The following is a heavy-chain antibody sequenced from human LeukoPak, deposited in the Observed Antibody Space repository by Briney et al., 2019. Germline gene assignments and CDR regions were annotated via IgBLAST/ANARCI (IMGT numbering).Heavy chain of an antibody. V-gene: IGHV3-7*01. CDR2: INQDGTEK. CDR1: AFTFTTYW. J-gene: IGHJ4*02. CDR3: VRDRSPGYFDY. D-gene: IGHD3-10*01. Sequence: GGSLRLSCAASAFTFTTYWMSWVRQFPGKGLQWVANINQDGTEKYYVDSVKGRFSISRDNAKNSLFLQMNSLRAEDTAVYYCVRDRSPGYFDYWGQGTLVTVSS.